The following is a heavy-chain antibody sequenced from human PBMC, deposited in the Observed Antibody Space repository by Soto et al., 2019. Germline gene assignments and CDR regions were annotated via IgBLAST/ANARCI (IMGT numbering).Heavy chain of an antibody. D-gene: IGHD3-22*01. Sequence: GGSLRLSCAASGFTLSSYAMHWVRQAPGKGLEWVAVISYDGSNKYYADSVKGRFTISRDNSKNTLYLQMNSLRAEDTAVYYCARELRQVRVVNDDAFDIWGQGTMVTVSS. V-gene: IGHV3-30-3*01. CDR2: ISYDGSNK. CDR1: GFTLSSYA. CDR3: ARELRQVRVVNDDAFDI. J-gene: IGHJ3*02.